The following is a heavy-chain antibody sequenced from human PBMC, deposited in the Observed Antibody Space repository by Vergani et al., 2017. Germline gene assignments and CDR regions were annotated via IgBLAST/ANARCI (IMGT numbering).Heavy chain of an antibody. J-gene: IGHJ6*02. V-gene: IGHV3-33*01. D-gene: IGHD2-21*01. CDR2: IWYDGSNK. CDR1: GFTFSSYG. CDR3: ARDFNGGDGMDV. Sequence: QVQLVESGGGVVQPGRSLRLSCAASGFTFSSYGMPWVRPAPGQGLEWVAVIWYDGSNKYSADSVKGRFTISRDNSKNTLYLQMNSLRAEDTAVYYCARDFNGGDGMDVWGQGTTVTVSS.